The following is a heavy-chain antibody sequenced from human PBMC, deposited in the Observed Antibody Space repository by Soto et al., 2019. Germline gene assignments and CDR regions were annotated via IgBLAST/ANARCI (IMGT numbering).Heavy chain of an antibody. CDR2: INPNSGGT. V-gene: IGHV1-2*04. D-gene: IGHD3-10*01. Sequence: ASVKVSCKASGYTFTGYYMHWVRQAPGQGLEWMGWINPNSGGTNYAQKFQGWVTMTRDTSISTAYMELSRLRSDDTAVYYCARDRPYYGSGSYSLYYFDYWGQGTLVTVSS. J-gene: IGHJ4*02. CDR1: GYTFTGYY. CDR3: ARDRPYYGSGSYSLYYFDY.